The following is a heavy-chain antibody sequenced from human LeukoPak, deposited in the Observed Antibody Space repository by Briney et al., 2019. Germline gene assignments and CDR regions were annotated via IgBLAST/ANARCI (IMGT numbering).Heavy chain of an antibody. Sequence: AETLSLTCTVSGYSISSGHFWSWIRQPPGKGLEWIGSIYGSGTTYYDPPLRSRVSISADTSKNHFSLELSSVTAADTAVYYCASVGGGSPYWGQGTLVTVSS. CDR3: ASVGGGSPY. V-gene: IGHV4-38-2*02. D-gene: IGHD3-16*01. J-gene: IGHJ4*02. CDR1: GYSISSGHF. CDR2: IYGSGTT.